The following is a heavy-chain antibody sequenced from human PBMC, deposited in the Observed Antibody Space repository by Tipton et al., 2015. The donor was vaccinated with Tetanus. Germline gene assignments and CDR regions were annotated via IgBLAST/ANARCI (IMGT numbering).Heavy chain of an antibody. Sequence: TLSLTCTVSGGSVSTYYWSWVRLPAGRRLEWIGRIHSSGSTTYNPSLKSRVTMSVDTSKNQFSLNLNSVTAADTAGYCCARRGGNWYFDLWGRGSLVTVSS. V-gene: IGHV4-4*07. CDR3: ARRGGNWYFDL. CDR2: IHSSGST. D-gene: IGHD2-15*01. CDR1: GGSVSTYY. J-gene: IGHJ2*01.